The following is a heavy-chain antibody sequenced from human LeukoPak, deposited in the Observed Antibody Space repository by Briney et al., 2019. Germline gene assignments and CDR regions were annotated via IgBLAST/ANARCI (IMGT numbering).Heavy chain of an antibody. CDR3: AQGLLTLDYFAY. V-gene: IGHV1-3*01. CDR1: GYTFTSYA. Sequence: ASVKVSCKASGYTFTSYAMHWVRQAPGQRLEWMGWINAGNGNTKYSQKFQGRVTITRDTSASTAYMELSSLRSEDTAVYYCAQGLLTLDYFAYWGQGTLVTVSS. CDR2: INAGNGNT. D-gene: IGHD6-19*01. J-gene: IGHJ4*02.